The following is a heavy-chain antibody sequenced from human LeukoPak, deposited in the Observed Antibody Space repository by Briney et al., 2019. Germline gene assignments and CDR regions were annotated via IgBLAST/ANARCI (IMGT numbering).Heavy chain of an antibody. D-gene: IGHD3-22*01. CDR3: ATSYDSSGCD. V-gene: IGHV3-7*01. J-gene: IGHJ4*02. CDR1: GFTFSSFW. CDR2: IKQDGSLQ. Sequence: GGSLRLSCTASGFTFSSFWMAWVRQAPGKGLEWVANIKQDGSLQHYGDSVKGRFAISRDNAKNSLYLQMNNLRAEDTALYYCATSYDSSGCDWGQGTLVTVSS.